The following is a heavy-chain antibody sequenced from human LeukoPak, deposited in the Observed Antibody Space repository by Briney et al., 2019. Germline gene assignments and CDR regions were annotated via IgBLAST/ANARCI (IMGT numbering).Heavy chain of an antibody. V-gene: IGHV3-23*01. CDR3: AKPITKYDFWSGSDY. CDR2: ISGRGDST. D-gene: IGHD3-3*01. J-gene: IGHJ4*02. CDR1: GFTFITHA. Sequence: GGSLRLSCAGSGFTFITHAMNWVRQAPGKGLEWVSGISGRGDSTYYADFAKGRFTISRDNSKNTMYLQMNSLRAEDTAIYFCAKPITKYDFWSGSDYWGQGTLVTVSS.